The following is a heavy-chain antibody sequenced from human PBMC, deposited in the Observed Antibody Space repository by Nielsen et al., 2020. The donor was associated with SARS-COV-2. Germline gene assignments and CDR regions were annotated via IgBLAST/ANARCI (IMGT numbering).Heavy chain of an antibody. CDR1: GDSIRNSRYY. D-gene: IGHD2/OR15-2a*01. CDR2: IHYTGSA. J-gene: IGHJ6*02. V-gene: IGHV4-31*03. CDR3: VRDTLSHGLDV. Sequence: SETLSLTCSVSGDSIRNSRYYWTWVRQLPGRGPEWIGNIHYTGSANYSPSLKSRLSMSLKASRNQFSLSVKSMTAADSAEYYCVRDTLSHGLDVWGQGITVTVSS.